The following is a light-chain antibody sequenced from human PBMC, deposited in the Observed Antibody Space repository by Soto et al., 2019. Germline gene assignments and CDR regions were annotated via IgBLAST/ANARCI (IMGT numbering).Light chain of an antibody. Sequence: DIQMTQSPSTLSASVGDRVTITCRASQSISSWLAWYQQKPGKAPKLLIYKASSLESGVPSRFSGSGSGTEFTLNISRLQPDDFATYYCQQYNSYSFVQGTKV. V-gene: IGKV1-5*03. J-gene: IGKJ1*01. CDR3: QQYNSYS. CDR2: KAS. CDR1: QSISSW.